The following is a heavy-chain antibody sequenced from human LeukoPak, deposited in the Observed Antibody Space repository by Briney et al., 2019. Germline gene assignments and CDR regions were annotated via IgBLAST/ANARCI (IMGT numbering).Heavy chain of an antibody. Sequence: PGGSLRLSCAASGFTFSSYAMHWVRQAPGKGLEYVSAITSNGGSTYYANSVKGRFTISRDNSKNTLYLQMGSLRAEDMAVYYCARPYDSTGFDAFYLWEQGTMVTVSS. CDR3: ARPYDSTGFDAFYL. CDR1: GFTFSSYA. V-gene: IGHV3-64*01. J-gene: IGHJ3*01. CDR2: ITSNGGST. D-gene: IGHD3-22*01.